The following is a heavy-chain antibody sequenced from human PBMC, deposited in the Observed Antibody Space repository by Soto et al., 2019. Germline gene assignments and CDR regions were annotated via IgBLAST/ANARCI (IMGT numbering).Heavy chain of an antibody. Sequence: QVQLQESGPGLVKPSETLSLTCTVSGGSISSYYWSWIQQPPGKGLEWIGYIYYSGSTNYNPSLKSRVTISVDTSKNQFSLKLSSVTAADTAVYYCARRYGYSFDYWGQGTLVTVSS. CDR2: IYYSGST. CDR3: ARRYGYSFDY. CDR1: GGSISSYY. D-gene: IGHD1-1*01. J-gene: IGHJ4*02. V-gene: IGHV4-59*08.